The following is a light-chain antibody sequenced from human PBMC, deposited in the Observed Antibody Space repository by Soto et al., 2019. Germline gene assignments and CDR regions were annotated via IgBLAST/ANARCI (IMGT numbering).Light chain of an antibody. V-gene: IGKV3-20*01. CDR3: QQYNTYPRT. CDR1: QTVRNNY. J-gene: IGKJ2*01. CDR2: DAS. Sequence: EFVLTQSPGTLSLSPGERATLSCRASQTVRNNYLAWYQQKPGQAPRLLIYDASSRATGIPDRFSGGGSGTDFTLTISRLEPEDFAVYYCQQYNTYPRTFGQGTKLEIK.